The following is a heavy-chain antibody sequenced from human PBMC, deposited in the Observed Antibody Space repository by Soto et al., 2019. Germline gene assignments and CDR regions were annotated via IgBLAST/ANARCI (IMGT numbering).Heavy chain of an antibody. V-gene: IGHV4-39*01. CDR2: IYYSGST. J-gene: IGHJ6*02. CDR3: ARSNLFYDFWSGYYGPSYYYGMDV. Sequence: SETLSLTCTVSGGSISSSSYYWGWIRQPPGKGLEWIGSIYYSGSTYYNPSLKSRVTISVDTSKNQFSLKLSSVTAADTAVYYCARSNLFYDFWSGYYGPSYYYGMDVWGQGTTVTVSS. CDR1: GGSISSSSYY. D-gene: IGHD3-3*01.